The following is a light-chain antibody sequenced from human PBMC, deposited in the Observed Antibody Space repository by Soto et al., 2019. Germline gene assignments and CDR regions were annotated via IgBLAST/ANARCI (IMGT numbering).Light chain of an antibody. J-gene: IGLJ2*01. CDR2: DTS. CDR1: TGAVTSGHY. CDR3: LLSYSGARVV. V-gene: IGLV7-46*01. Sequence: QAVVTQEPSLTVSPGGTVTLTCGSSTGAVTSGHYPYWFQQKPGQAPRTLIYDTSNKHSWTPARFSGSLLGGKAALTLSGAQYEVEGEYSCLLSYSGARVVFGGGTKLTVL.